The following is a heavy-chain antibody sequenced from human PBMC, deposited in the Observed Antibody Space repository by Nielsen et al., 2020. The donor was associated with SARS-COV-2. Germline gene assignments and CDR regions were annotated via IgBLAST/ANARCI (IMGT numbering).Heavy chain of an antibody. D-gene: IGHD3-10*01. Sequence: SETLSLTCTVYSGSFSEYYWNWIRQSPGKGLEWIGKVDPGGGTNYNPSLKSRVSISLDTSKNQFSLKLSSVTAADTAVYYCARVLRGSGSPGAFDIWGQGTMVTVSS. CDR3: ARVLRGSGSPGAFDI. V-gene: IGHV4-34*01. CDR1: SGSFSEYY. J-gene: IGHJ3*02. CDR2: VDPGGGT.